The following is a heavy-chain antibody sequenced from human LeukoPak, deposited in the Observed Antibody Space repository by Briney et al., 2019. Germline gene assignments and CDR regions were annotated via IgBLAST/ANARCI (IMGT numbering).Heavy chain of an antibody. J-gene: IGHJ4*02. CDR3: ARVLWDYYDSSGYYFDY. V-gene: IGHV3-7*01. Sequence: GGSLRLSCAASGFTFSSYWMSWVRQAPGKGLEWVANIKQDGSEKYYVDSVKGRFTISRDNAKNSLYLQMNSLRAEDTAVYYCARVLWDYYDSSGYYFDYWGQGTLVTVSS. D-gene: IGHD3-22*01. CDR2: IKQDGSEK. CDR1: GFTFSSYW.